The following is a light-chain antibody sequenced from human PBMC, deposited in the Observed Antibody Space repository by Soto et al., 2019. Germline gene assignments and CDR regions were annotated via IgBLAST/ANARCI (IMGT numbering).Light chain of an antibody. CDR2: GAS. CDR3: QQRSDWPPKIT. CDR1: QSVSNNY. J-gene: IGKJ5*01. Sequence: EIVFTQSPGTLSLSPGERATLSCRASQSVSNNYLAWYQQKPGQAPRLLIYGASNRATGIPDRFSGSGSGTDFTLTISSLEPEDFAVYYCQQRSDWPPKITFGQGTRLEIK. V-gene: IGKV3D-20*02.